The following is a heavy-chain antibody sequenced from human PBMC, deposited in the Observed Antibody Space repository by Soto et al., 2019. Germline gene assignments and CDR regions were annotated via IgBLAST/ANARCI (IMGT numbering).Heavy chain of an antibody. CDR2: IYAGTIT. D-gene: IGHD3-22*01. CDR3: ARIPYDNSGTIFDY. J-gene: IGHJ4*02. V-gene: IGHV3-53*01. Sequence: GGSLRLSCAVSGITVSSYYMSWVRQAAGKGLEWVSVIYAGTITYYADSVKGRFTIYRDNSKNTLNLEMNSLRVEDAAVYYCARIPYDNSGTIFDYWGQGTLVTVSS. CDR1: GITVSSYY.